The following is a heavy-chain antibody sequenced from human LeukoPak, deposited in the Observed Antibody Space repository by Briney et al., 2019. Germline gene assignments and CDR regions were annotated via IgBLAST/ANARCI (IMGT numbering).Heavy chain of an antibody. D-gene: IGHD3-10*01. CDR3: ARDTYYYGSGSYRLDY. Sequence: SETLSLTCTVSGYSISSGYYWGWIRQPPGKGLEWIGSIYHSGSTNYNPSLKSRVSISVDTSKNQFSLKLSSVTAADAAVYYCARDTYYYGSGSYRLDYWGQGTLVTVSS. CDR1: GYSISSGYY. V-gene: IGHV4-38-2*02. J-gene: IGHJ4*02. CDR2: IYHSGST.